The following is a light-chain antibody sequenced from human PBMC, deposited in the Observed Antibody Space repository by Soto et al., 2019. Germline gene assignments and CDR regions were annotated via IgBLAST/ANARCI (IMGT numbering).Light chain of an antibody. CDR1: GDDIGGYNF. CDR2: DVT. Sequence: QSVLTQLAFVSGSPVQSITISCGGTGDDIGGYNFVSWYPHHPGTAPKLIIYDVTHRPSRVSKRFSCSKSGLTASLPISGLQPEDESQEYSASFTSISTYVSGRATKLNV. J-gene: IGLJ1*01. V-gene: IGLV2-14*01. CDR3: ASFTSISTYV.